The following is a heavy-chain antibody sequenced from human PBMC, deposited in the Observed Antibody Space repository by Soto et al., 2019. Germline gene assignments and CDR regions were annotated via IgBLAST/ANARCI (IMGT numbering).Heavy chain of an antibody. V-gene: IGHV1-69*01. CDR1: GGTFSSYA. CDR2: IIPIFGTA. CDR3: ARDRLGGGYSMYGMDV. D-gene: IGHD6-13*01. J-gene: IGHJ6*02. Sequence: QVQLVQSGAEVKKPGSSVQVSCKASGGTFSSYAISWVRQAPGQGLEWMGGIIPIFGTANYAQKFQGRVTITADESTGTAYMELSSLRSEDTAVYYCARDRLGGGYSMYGMDVWGQGTKVTVSS.